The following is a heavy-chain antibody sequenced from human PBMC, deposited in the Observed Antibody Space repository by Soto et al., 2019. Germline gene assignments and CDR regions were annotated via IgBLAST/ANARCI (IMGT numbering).Heavy chain of an antibody. J-gene: IGHJ4*02. V-gene: IGHV3-21*01. CDR1: GFTFSSYS. CDR3: ARAVGKGAPYDYGDS. Sequence: EVRLVESGGGLVKPGGSLRLSCAASGFTFSSYSMNWVRQAPGKGLEWVSSISSSSSYIYYADSVKGRFTISRDNAKNSLYLQMNSLRAEDTAVYYCARAVGKGAPYDYGDSWGQGTLVTVSS. D-gene: IGHD2-2*01. CDR2: ISSSSSYI.